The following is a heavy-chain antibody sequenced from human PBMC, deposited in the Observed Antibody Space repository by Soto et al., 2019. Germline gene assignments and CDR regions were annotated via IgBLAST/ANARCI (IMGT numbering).Heavy chain of an antibody. CDR1: GFTFSSYG. J-gene: IGHJ4*01. CDR2: IWYDGSNK. Sequence: QVQLVESGGGVVQPGRSLRLSCAASGFTFSSYGMHWVRQAPGKGLEWVAGIWYDGSNKYYADSVKGRFTISRDNSKNTLYLQMNSLRAEDTAVYYCARGALGYYYDSSGYPISGYWGQGTLVTVSS. V-gene: IGHV3-33*01. CDR3: ARGALGYYYDSSGYPISGY. D-gene: IGHD3-22*01.